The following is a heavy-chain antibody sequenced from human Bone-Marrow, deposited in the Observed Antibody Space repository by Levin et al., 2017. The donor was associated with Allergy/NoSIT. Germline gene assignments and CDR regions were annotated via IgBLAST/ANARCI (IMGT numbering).Heavy chain of an antibody. Sequence: GGSLRLSCAASGFTFSSYWMHWVRQAPGKGLVWVSRINSDGSSTSYADSVKGRFTISRDNAKNTLYLQMNSLRAEDTAVYYCAREGQRFYYGAGSPDYWGQGTLVTVSS. J-gene: IGHJ4*02. CDR2: INSDGSST. CDR1: GFTFSSYW. CDR3: AREGQRFYYGAGSPDY. D-gene: IGHD3-10*01. V-gene: IGHV3-74*01.